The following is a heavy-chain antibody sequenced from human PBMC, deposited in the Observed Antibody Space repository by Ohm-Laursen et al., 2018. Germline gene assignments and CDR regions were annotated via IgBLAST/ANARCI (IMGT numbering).Heavy chain of an antibody. V-gene: IGHV4-4*07. CDR1: GGSISGYY. Sequence: SETLSLTCTVSGGSISGYYWSWIRQTAGKGLEWIGRIHSSGSTNYNPSLQSRVTMSEDTSKNQFSLKLSSVTAADTAVYYCARELAYYDSSGLDAFDIWGQGTMVTVSS. CDR3: ARELAYYDSSGLDAFDI. D-gene: IGHD3-22*01. J-gene: IGHJ3*02. CDR2: IHSSGST.